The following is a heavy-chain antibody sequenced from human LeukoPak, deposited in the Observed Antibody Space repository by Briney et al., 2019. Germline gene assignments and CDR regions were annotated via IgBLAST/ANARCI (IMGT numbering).Heavy chain of an antibody. Sequence: SETLSLTCTVSGGSISGTYYWSWIRQPAGKGLEWIGRIYTSGSTNYNPSLKSRVTMSVDTSKSQFSLKLSSVTAADTAVYYCARGSPLGPYYFDYWGQGTLVTVSS. D-gene: IGHD7-27*01. CDR1: GGSISGTYY. J-gene: IGHJ4*02. V-gene: IGHV4-4*07. CDR2: IYTSGST. CDR3: ARGSPLGPYYFDY.